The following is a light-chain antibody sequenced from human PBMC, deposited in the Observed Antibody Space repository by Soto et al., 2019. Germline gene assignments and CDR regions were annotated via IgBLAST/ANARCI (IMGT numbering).Light chain of an antibody. J-gene: IGKJ5*01. Sequence: DILMTQSPSSVSASVGDRVTISCRASADINSRLAWYQQKPGNAPKLLIYAAFILQSGVPSRFSGYGSGTDFTLSISSLQPEDFATYYCQQADSFPITFGQGTRLEIK. V-gene: IGKV1-12*01. CDR2: AAF. CDR3: QQADSFPIT. CDR1: ADINSR.